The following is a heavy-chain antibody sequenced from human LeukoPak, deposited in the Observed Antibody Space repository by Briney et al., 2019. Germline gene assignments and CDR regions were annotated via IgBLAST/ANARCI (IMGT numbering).Heavy chain of an antibody. J-gene: IGHJ4*02. CDR1: GGTFSSYA. V-gene: IGHV1-69*04. CDR2: IIPIFGIA. D-gene: IGHD1-7*01. CDR3: ARGDYDWNYGFVY. Sequence: ASVKVSCKASGGTFSSYAISWVRQAPGQGLEWMGRIIPIFGIANYAQKFQGRVTITADKSTSTAYMELSNLRSEDTAIYYCARGDYDWNYGFVYWGQGTLVTVSS.